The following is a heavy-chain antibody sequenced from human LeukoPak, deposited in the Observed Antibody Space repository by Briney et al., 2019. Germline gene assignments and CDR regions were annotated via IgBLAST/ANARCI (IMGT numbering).Heavy chain of an antibody. CDR3: ARDVPRGTGYMDV. V-gene: IGHV4-59*01. CDR1: GGSISSFY. J-gene: IGHJ6*03. Sequence: PSETLSLTCTVSGGSISSFYWSWIRQPPGKGLEWMGYIYYSGGTKYNPSLKSRVTISVDTSKNQLSLKLRSVTATDTAVYYCARDVPRGTGYMDVWGKGTTVTVSS. D-gene: IGHD3-10*01. CDR2: IYYSGGT.